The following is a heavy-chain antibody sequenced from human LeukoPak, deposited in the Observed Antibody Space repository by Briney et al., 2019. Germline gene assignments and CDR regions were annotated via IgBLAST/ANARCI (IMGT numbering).Heavy chain of an antibody. Sequence: SETLSLTCTVSGGSISGYYWTWIRQLPGKGLEWIGYIYNSGITNYNPSLKSRVTVSVDTSKNQFSLRLTSVTAADTAVYYCARSVPSLDYLFDSWGHGTLVTVSS. J-gene: IGHJ5*01. D-gene: IGHD4-11*01. CDR3: ARSVPSLDYLFDS. V-gene: IGHV4-59*08. CDR2: IYNSGIT. CDR1: GGSISGYY.